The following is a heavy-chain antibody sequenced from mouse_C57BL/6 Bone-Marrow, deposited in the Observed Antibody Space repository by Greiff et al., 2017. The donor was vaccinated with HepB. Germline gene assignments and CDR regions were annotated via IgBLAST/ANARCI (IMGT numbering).Heavy chain of an antibody. Sequence: VQLQQSGAELVRPGASVKLSCTASGFNIKDDYMHWVKQRPEQGLEWIGWIDPENGDTEYASKFQGKATITADPSSNTAYLQLSSLTSEATAVYYWTSYWVAYWGQGALVTVSA. CDR3: TSYWVAY. CDR2: IDPENGDT. V-gene: IGHV14-4*01. J-gene: IGHJ3*01. CDR1: GFNIKDDY.